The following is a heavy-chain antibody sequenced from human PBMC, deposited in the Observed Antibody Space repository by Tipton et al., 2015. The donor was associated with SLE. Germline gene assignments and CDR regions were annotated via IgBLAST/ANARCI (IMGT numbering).Heavy chain of an antibody. CDR3: ARFGPNWNRPPDF. D-gene: IGHD1-1*01. CDR1: GFTFGDYA. J-gene: IGHJ4*02. V-gene: IGHV3-49*04. Sequence: SLRLSCSASGFTFGDYALSWVRHAPGKGLEWVGFIRDKHHGGTTEYAASVKGRFIISRDDSRSIAYLHMNSLRGDDTAVYYCARFGPNWNRPPDFWGQGTLVTVSS. CDR2: IRDKHHGGTT.